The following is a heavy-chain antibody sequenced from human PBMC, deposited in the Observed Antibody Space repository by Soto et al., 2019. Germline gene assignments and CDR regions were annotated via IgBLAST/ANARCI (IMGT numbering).Heavy chain of an antibody. CDR2: ISSSGSTI. V-gene: IGHV3-48*03. J-gene: IGHJ4*02. CDR3: ARGSYDILTGYSRFDY. CDR1: GFTFSSYE. D-gene: IGHD3-9*01. Sequence: GGSLRLSCAASGFTFSSYEMNWVRQAPGKGLEWVSYISSSGSTIYYADSVKGRFTISRDNAKNSLYLQMNSLRAEDTAVYYCARGSYDILTGYSRFDYWSQGTLVTVSS.